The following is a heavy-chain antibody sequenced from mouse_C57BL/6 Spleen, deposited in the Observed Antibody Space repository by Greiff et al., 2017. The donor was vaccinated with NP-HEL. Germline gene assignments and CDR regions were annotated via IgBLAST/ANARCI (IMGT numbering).Heavy chain of an antibody. CDR1: GFTFSSYG. Sequence: EVQLVESGGDLVKPGGSLKLSCAASGFTFSSYGMSWVRQTPDKRLEWVATISSGGSYTYYPDSVKGRFTLSRDNAKNTLYLQMSSLKSEDTAMYYCARRSDYDGSAWFAYWGQGTLVTVSA. D-gene: IGHD2-3*01. CDR2: ISSGGSYT. CDR3: ARRSDYDGSAWFAY. V-gene: IGHV5-6*01. J-gene: IGHJ3*01.